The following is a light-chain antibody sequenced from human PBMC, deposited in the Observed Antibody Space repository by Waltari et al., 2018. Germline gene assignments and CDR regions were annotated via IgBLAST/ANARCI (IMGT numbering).Light chain of an antibody. Sequence: QSALTQPPSASGSPGQSVTISCTGTSSDVGGYNYVSWYQQHPGKAPKLMIYEVSTRPSGVPDRFAGSRSGNTASRTVSGIRAEDEADYYGSSYAGNNNVVFGGGTKLTVL. J-gene: IGLJ2*01. V-gene: IGLV2-8*01. CDR2: EVS. CDR3: SSYAGNNNVV. CDR1: SSDVGGYNY.